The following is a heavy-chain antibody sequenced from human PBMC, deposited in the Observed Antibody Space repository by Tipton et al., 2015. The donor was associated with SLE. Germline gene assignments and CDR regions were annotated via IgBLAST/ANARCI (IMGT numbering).Heavy chain of an antibody. Sequence: GSLRLSCAASGFTFSSYDMHWVRQATGKGLKWVSAIGTAGDPYYPGSVKGRFTISRENAKNSLYPQMNSLRAGDTAVYYCAREVSPWGYYFDYWGQGTLVTVSS. D-gene: IGHD7-27*01. CDR2: IGTAGDP. V-gene: IGHV3-13*05. CDR3: AREVSPWGYYFDY. CDR1: GFTFSSYD. J-gene: IGHJ4*02.